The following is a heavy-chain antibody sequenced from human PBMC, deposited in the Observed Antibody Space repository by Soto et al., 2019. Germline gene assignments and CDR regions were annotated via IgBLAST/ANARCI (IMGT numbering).Heavy chain of an antibody. CDR3: FSCQDRFRNYEDY. J-gene: IGHJ4*02. D-gene: IGHD4-4*01. CDR2: MNPNSGNT. V-gene: IGHV1-8*01. Sequence: ASVKVSCKASGYTFTSYDINWVRQATGQGLEWMGWMNPNSGNTGYAQKFQGRVTMTRNTSISTAYMELSSLRSEDTAVYYCFSCQDRFRNYEDYWGQGTLVTVSS. CDR1: GYTFTSYD.